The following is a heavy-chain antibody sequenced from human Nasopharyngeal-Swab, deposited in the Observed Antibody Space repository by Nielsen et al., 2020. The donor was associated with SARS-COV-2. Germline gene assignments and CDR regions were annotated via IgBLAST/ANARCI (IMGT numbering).Heavy chain of an antibody. V-gene: IGHV4-30-4*01. J-gene: IGHJ4*02. D-gene: IGHD1-26*01. CDR3: ARTGYSASSQYYFDY. Sequence: SETLSLTCTVSGGSISSGDYYWSWIRQPPGKGLEWIGYIYYSGSTYYNPSLKSRVTISVDTSKNQFSLKLSSVTAADTAVYYCARTGYSASSQYYFDYWGQGTLVTVSS. CDR2: IYYSGST. CDR1: GGSISSGDYY.